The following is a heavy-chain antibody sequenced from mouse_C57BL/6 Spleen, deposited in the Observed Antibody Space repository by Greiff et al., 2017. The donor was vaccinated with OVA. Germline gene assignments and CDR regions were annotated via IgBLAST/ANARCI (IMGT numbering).Heavy chain of an antibody. Sequence: QVQLQQPGTELVKPGASVKLSCKASGYTFTSYWMHWVKQRPGQGLEWIGNINPSNGGTNYNEKFKSKATLTVDKSSSTAYMQLSSLTSEGSAVYNCAREVTTVVFDVWGTGTTVTVSS. J-gene: IGHJ1*03. CDR2: INPSNGGT. V-gene: IGHV1-53*01. CDR3: AREVTTVVFDV. CDR1: GYTFTSYW. D-gene: IGHD1-1*01.